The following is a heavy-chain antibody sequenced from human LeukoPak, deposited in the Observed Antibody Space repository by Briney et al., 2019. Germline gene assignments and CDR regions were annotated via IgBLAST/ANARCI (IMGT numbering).Heavy chain of an antibody. V-gene: IGHV3-48*03. Sequence: GGSLRLSCAASGFIFSSYAMSCVRQAPGKGLEWVSYISSSGTKIYYAESVKGRFIVSRDNAKSTMYLQMNSLTVEDTALYYCARGGTEELDYWGQGTLVTVSS. CDR2: ISSSGTKI. CDR3: ARGGTEELDY. J-gene: IGHJ4*02. D-gene: IGHD1-7*01. CDR1: GFIFSSYA.